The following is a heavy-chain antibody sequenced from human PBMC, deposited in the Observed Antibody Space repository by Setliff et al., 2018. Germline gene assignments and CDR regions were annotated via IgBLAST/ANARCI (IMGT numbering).Heavy chain of an antibody. Sequence: SETLSLTCNVSGGSISTYYWSWIRQPAGKGLEWIGRIHSSGNTNYKPSLKSRVTMSVDTTKNQFSLNLSSVTAADTAVYYCARAGAIQGGFDIWGEGTVVTVSS. V-gene: IGHV4-4*07. CDR2: IHSSGNT. D-gene: IGHD7-27*01. CDR1: GGSISTYY. J-gene: IGHJ3*02. CDR3: ARAGAIQGGFDI.